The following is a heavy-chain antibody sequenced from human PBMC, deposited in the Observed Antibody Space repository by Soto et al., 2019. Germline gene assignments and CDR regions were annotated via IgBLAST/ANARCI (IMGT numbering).Heavy chain of an antibody. D-gene: IGHD3-10*01. V-gene: IGHV4-34*01. CDR1: GGSFSDSS. CDR3: ATPTPLRGAMITNINFDF. Sequence: ETLSLTCAVSGGSFSDSSWSWVRQPPGKGLEWIGEINRRGSTNYNPSLKSRVTISLDRSKNQFSLNLNSVTGADTAVYYCATPTPLRGAMITNINFDFWGQGTPVTVSS. CDR2: INRRGST. J-gene: IGHJ4*02.